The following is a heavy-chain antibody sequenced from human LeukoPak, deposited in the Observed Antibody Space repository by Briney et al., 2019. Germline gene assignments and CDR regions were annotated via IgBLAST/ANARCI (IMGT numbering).Heavy chain of an antibody. D-gene: IGHD5-24*01. J-gene: IGHJ4*02. CDR2: IIPILGIA. V-gene: IGHV1-69*04. CDR1: GGTFSSYA. Sequence: ASVKVSCKPSGGTFSSYAISWVRQAPRRGLEWMGRIIPILGIANYAQKFQGRVTITADKSTSTAYMELSSLRSEDTAVYYCARDPPRGWLQHFSADGGQGTLVSVSA. CDR3: ARDPPRGWLQHFSAD.